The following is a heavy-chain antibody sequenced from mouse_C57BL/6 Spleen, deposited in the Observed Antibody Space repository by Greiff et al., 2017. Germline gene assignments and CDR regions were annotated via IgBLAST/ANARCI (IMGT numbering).Heavy chain of an antibody. CDR2: IYPGSGNT. J-gene: IGHJ2*01. CDR1: GYTFTDYY. D-gene: IGHD1-1*01. Sequence: QVQLQQSGAELVRPGASVKLSCKASGYTFTDYYINWVKQRPGQGLEWIARIYPGSGNTYYNEKFKGKATLTAEQSSSTAYMQLSSLTSEDSAVYFCARSTTVVERHYFDYWGQGTTLTVSS. CDR3: ARSTTVVERHYFDY. V-gene: IGHV1-76*01.